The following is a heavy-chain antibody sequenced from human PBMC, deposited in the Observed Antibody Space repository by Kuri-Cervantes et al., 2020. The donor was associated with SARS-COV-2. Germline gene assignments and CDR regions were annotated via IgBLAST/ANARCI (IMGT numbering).Heavy chain of an antibody. Sequence: GESLKISCAASGFTFSSYSMNWVRQAPGKGLEWVSSISSSSSYIYYADSVKGRFTISRDNAKNSLYLQMNSLRAEDTAVYYCTTDQWDWGFGYWGQGTLVTVSS. J-gene: IGHJ4*02. CDR1: GFTFSSYS. D-gene: IGHD3/OR15-3a*01. CDR3: TTDQWDWGFGY. CDR2: ISSSSSYI. V-gene: IGHV3-21*01.